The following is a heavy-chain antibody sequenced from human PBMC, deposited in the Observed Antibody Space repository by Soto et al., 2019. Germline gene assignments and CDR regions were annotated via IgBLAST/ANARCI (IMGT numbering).Heavy chain of an antibody. D-gene: IGHD3-10*01. J-gene: IGHJ6*02. Sequence: SGPTLVNPTQTLTLTCTFSGFSLSTSGMCVSWIRQPPGKALEWLALIDWDDDKYYSTSLKTRLTISKDTSKNQVVLTMTNMDPVDTATFYCARTRGGPYYYYGMDVWGQGTTVPVS. CDR1: GFSLSTSGMC. CDR3: ARTRGGPYYYYGMDV. CDR2: IDWDDDK. V-gene: IGHV2-70*01.